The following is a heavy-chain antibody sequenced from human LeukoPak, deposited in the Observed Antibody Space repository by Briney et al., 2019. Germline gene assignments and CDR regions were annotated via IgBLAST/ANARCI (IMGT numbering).Heavy chain of an antibody. J-gene: IGHJ4*02. CDR3: ARGLGTMIVVANLDY. D-gene: IGHD3-22*01. Sequence: ASVKVSCQASGYTFIDYYIHWVRQAPGHGLEWMGWINPNSGGTNYAQKFQGRVTMTRDTSISTAYMELSRLRSDDTAVYYCARGLGTMIVVANLDYWGQGTLVTVSS. V-gene: IGHV1-2*02. CDR1: GYTFIDYY. CDR2: INPNSGGT.